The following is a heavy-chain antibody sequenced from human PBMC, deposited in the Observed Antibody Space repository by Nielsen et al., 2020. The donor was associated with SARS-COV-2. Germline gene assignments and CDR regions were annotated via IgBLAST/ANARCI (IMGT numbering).Heavy chain of an antibody. J-gene: IGHJ4*02. V-gene: IGHV3-21*01. Sequence: GESLKISCVASGFTLSSFGVNWVRQAPGKGLEWVSSMSFSDHKYYADSVKGRFTISRDNAKNSLYLQMNSLRDEDTAVYYCARESDGDYRGDVWGQGTLVTVSS. CDR1: GFTLSSFG. CDR2: MSFSDHK. CDR3: ARESDGDYRGDV. D-gene: IGHD4-17*01.